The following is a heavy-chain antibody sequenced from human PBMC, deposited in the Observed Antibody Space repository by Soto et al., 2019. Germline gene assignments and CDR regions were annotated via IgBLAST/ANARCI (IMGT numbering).Heavy chain of an antibody. V-gene: IGHV4-34*01. J-gene: IGHJ6*02. CDR1: GGSFSGYY. CDR3: ARGPGHGSGSYYPYYYYYGMDV. CDR2: INHSGST. Sequence: ETLSLTCAVYGGSFSGYYWSWIRQPPGKGLEWIGEINHSGSTNYNPSLKSRVTISVDTSKNQFSLKLSSVTAADTAVYYCARGPGHGSGSYYPYYYYYGMDVWGQGTTVTVSS. D-gene: IGHD3-10*01.